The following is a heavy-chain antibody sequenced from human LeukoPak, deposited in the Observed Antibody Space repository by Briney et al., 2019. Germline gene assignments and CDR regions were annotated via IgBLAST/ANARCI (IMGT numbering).Heavy chain of an antibody. V-gene: IGHV3-23*01. Sequence: GGTLRLSCAASGFIFSSHGMNWVRQAPGKGLEWVSGISPSGDITYYADSVKGRFTISRDNSKNTLYLQMNSLRAEDTAVYYCAKESLTIAVYYMDVWGKGTTVTVSS. D-gene: IGHD3-9*01. CDR1: GFIFSSHG. CDR2: ISPSGDIT. CDR3: AKESLTIAVYYMDV. J-gene: IGHJ6*03.